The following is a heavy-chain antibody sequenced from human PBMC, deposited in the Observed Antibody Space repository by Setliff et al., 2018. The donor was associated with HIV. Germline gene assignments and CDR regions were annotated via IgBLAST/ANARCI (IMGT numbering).Heavy chain of an antibody. D-gene: IGHD6-13*01. CDR1: GFTFSSYA. CDR2: IGGMNGST. V-gene: IGHV3-23*01. CDR3: AREDSSWYGSLDY. J-gene: IGHJ4*02. Sequence: GGSLRLSCTAFGFTFSSYAMVWVRQPPGKGLEWVSTIGGMNGSTYYADCVKGRFTVSRDNSKNTVYLQMNSLRAEDMAIYYCAREDSSWYGSLDYWGQGTPVTVSS.